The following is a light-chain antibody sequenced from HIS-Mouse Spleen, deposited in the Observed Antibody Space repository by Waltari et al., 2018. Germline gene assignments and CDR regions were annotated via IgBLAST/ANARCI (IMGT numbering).Light chain of an antibody. CDR3: MQALQTWT. J-gene: IGKJ1*01. Sequence: DIVMTQSPLSLPVTPGEPSSISCSSSQSLLHSNGYNYLDWYLQKPGQSPQPLIYLGSNRASGVPDRFSGSGSGTDFTLKISRVEAEDVGVYYCMQALQTWTFGQGTKVEIK. CDR1: QSLLHSNGYNY. CDR2: LGS. V-gene: IGKV2-28*01.